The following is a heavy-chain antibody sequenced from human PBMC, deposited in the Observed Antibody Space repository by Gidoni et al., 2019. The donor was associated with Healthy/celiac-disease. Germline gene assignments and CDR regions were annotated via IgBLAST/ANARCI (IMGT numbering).Heavy chain of an antibody. CDR2: ISYDGSNK. CDR1: GFTFSSYA. D-gene: IGHD3-22*01. CDR3: ARGDHYYDSSGPDY. J-gene: IGHJ4*02. V-gene: IGHV3-30-3*01. Sequence: QVQLVESGGGVVQPGRSLRLSCAASGFTFSSYAMHWVRQAPGKGLEWVAVISYDGSNKYYADSVKGRFTISRDNSKNTLYLQMNSLRAEDTAVYYCARGDHYYDSSGPDYWGQGTLVTVSS.